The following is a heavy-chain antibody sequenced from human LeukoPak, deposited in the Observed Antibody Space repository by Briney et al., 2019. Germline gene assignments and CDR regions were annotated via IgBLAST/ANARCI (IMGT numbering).Heavy chain of an antibody. CDR1: GFTFSSYG. CDR2: ISYDGSNK. CDR3: AREDSSGWYGPFDY. V-gene: IGHV3-30*03. D-gene: IGHD6-19*01. Sequence: GGSLRLSCAASGFTFSSYGMHWVRQAPGKGLEWVAVISYDGSNKYYADSVKGRFTISRDNSKNTLYLQMNSLRAEDTAVYYCAREDSSGWYGPFDYWGQGTLVTVSS. J-gene: IGHJ4*02.